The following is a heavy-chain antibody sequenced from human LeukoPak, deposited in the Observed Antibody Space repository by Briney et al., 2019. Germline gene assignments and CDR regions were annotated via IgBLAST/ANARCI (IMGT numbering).Heavy chain of an antibody. Sequence: PSETLSLTCTVSGGSISSYYWSWTRQPPGKGLEWIGYIYYSGSTNYNPSLKSRVTISVDTSKNQFSLKLSSVTAADTAVYYCARDRVGATTGPYYFNYWGQGTLVTVSS. J-gene: IGHJ4*02. CDR3: ARDRVGATTGPYYFNY. CDR2: IYYSGST. V-gene: IGHV4-59*12. D-gene: IGHD1-26*01. CDR1: GGSISSYY.